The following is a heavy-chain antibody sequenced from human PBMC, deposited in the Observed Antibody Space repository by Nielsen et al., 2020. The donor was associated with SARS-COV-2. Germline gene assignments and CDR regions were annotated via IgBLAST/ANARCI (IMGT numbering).Heavy chain of an antibody. CDR2: ISGSGGST. D-gene: IGHD3-10*01. J-gene: IGHJ6*02. CDR3: AKVVLLWFGDFDYGMDV. CDR1: GFTFSSYA. V-gene: IGHV3-23*01. Sequence: GESLKISCAASGFTFSSYAMSWVRQAPGKGLEWVSAISGSGGSTYYADSVKGRFTISRDNSKNTLYLQMNSLRAEDTAVYYCAKVVLLWFGDFDYGMDVWGQGTTVTVSS.